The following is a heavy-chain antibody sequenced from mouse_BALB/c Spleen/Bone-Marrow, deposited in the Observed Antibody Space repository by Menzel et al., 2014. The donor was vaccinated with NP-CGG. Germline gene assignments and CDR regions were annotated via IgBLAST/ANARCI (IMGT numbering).Heavy chain of an antibody. CDR3: ARPLCYYGSSPFYAMYN. CDR1: GFAFSSYD. D-gene: IGHD1-1*01. J-gene: IGHJ4*01. CDR2: ISRGGGST. Sequence: EVHLLQFGGGLVKPGGPLKLSCEASGFAFSSYDMLWVRQTPEKRLEWVAYISRGGGSTYYPDIVKGRFTIFRDNAKNTLCLQMSSLKSEDTAMYYCARPLCYYGSSPFYAMYNWGQGTSVTVSS. V-gene: IGHV5-12-1*01.